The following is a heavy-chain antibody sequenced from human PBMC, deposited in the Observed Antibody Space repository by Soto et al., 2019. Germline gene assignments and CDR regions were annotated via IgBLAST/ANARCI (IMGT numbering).Heavy chain of an antibody. CDR3: AILPWDAWFDP. Sequence: GGSLRLSCAASGFTFSSYSMNWVRQAPGKGLEWVSSISSSSSYIYYADSVKGRFTISRDNAKNSLYLQMNRLRAEDTAVYYCAILPWDAWFDPWGQGTLVTVSS. V-gene: IGHV3-21*01. CDR1: GFTFSSYS. D-gene: IGHD1-26*01. CDR2: ISSSSSYI. J-gene: IGHJ5*02.